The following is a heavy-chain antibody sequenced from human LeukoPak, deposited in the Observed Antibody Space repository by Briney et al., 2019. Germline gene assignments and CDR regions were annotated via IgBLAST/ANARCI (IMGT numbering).Heavy chain of an antibody. CDR1: GGTFSSYA. CDR3: ARASRTYFGDYLYYFDS. CDR2: IIPILGIA. J-gene: IGHJ4*02. D-gene: IGHD4-17*01. Sequence: ASVKVSCKASGGTFSSYAISWVRQAPGQGLEWMGRIIPILGIANYAQKFQGRVTITADKSTSTSYMELSSLRSEDTAVYFCARASRTYFGDYLYYFDSWGQGTQVTVSS. V-gene: IGHV1-69*04.